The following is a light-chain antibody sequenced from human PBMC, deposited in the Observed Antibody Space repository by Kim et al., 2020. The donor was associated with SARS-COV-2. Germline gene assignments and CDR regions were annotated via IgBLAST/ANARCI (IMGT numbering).Light chain of an antibody. J-gene: IGKJ1*01. Sequence: PVGERATTTSPGSEDTTTYLAWYQQRPGKVPKLLIYGASTLPSGVPTRFIGSGSGTDFTLTISRLQPEDVATYCCQKSSSTPRTFGQGTKVEIK. CDR2: GAS. CDR3: QKSSSTPRT. CDR1: EDTTTY. V-gene: IGKV1-27*01.